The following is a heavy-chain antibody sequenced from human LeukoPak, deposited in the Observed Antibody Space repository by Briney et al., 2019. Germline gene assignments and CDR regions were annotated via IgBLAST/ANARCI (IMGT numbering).Heavy chain of an antibody. D-gene: IGHD7-27*01. CDR2: IYYSGST. CDR1: GGPVSSYY. J-gene: IGHJ4*02. Sequence: PSETLSLTCTVSGGPVSSYYWSWIRQPPGKGLEWIGYIYYSGSTNYNPSLKSRVIISVDTSKNQFSLKLSSVTAADTAVYYCARGRWGPFDYWGQGTLVTVSS. CDR3: ARGRWGPFDY. V-gene: IGHV4-59*02.